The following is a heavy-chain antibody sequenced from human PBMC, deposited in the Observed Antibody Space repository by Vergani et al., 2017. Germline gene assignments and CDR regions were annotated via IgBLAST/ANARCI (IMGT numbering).Heavy chain of an antibody. CDR2: ICHTEDT. D-gene: IGHD2-2*02. Sequence: QVQLQQWGAGLLKPSETLSLTCAVYGGSSSGYYWSWIRQPPGKGLEWIGEICHTEDTKYSPSLKSRVTVSVDESRNLFSLRLNSVTAADTAVYYCATIGYRRWGYYFDYWGQGILVTVSS. CDR1: GGSSSGYY. J-gene: IGHJ4*02. V-gene: IGHV4-34*01. CDR3: ATIGYRRWGYYFDY.